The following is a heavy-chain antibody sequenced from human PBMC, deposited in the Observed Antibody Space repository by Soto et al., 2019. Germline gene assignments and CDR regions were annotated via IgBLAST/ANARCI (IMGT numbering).Heavy chain of an antibody. CDR2: IYHSGST. D-gene: IGHD6-6*01. CDR1: GGSISSSNW. V-gene: IGHV4-4*02. Sequence: PSETLSLTCAVSGGSISSSNWWSWVRQPPGKGLEWIGEIYHSGSTNYNPSLKSRVTISVDKSKNQFSLKLSSVTAADTAVYYCASGRQLVDDPFHYWGQGTLVTVSS. J-gene: IGHJ4*02. CDR3: ASGRQLVDDPFHY.